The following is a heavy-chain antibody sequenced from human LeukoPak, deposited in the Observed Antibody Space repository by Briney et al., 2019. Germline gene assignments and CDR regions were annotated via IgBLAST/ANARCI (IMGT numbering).Heavy chain of an antibody. CDR3: AKAANQLLVYYYYMDV. D-gene: IGHD2-2*01. CDR1: GFTFSSYA. J-gene: IGHJ6*03. CDR2: ISGSGGST. V-gene: IGHV3-23*01. Sequence: GGSLRLSYAASGFTFSSYAMSWVRQAPGQGLEWVSAISGSGGSTYYADSVKGRFTISRDNSKNTLYLQMNSLRAEDTAVYYCAKAANQLLVYYYYMDVWGKGTTVTVSS.